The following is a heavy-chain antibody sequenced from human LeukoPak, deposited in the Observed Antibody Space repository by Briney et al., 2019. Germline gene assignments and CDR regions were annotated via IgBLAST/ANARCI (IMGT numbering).Heavy chain of an antibody. CDR3: AREPLWGNWFDP. V-gene: IGHV4-34*01. J-gene: IGHJ5*02. D-gene: IGHD1-26*01. CDR1: GGSCSSYY. Sequence: PSETLSLTSAVYGGSCSSYYWSWIRQPPGKGLEWIGEINHSGSTNYNPSLKSRVTISVDTSKNQFSLKLSSVTAADTAVYYCAREPLWGNWFDPWGQGTLVTVSS. CDR2: INHSGST.